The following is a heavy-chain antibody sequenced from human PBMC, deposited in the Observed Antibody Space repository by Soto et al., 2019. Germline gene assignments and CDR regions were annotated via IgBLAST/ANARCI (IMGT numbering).Heavy chain of an antibody. CDR2: INMDGSST. J-gene: IGHJ4*02. Sequence: VGSLTLYCAASGFTFTGEWMHWDRQAAGKGLVWVSRINMDGSSTNYADSVKGRFTISRDNAKNTLYLQMNSLRVDDTAVYYCARGPRGLYHHDYWGQGALVTVS. CDR3: ARGPRGLYHHDY. V-gene: IGHV3-74*01. CDR1: GFTFTGEW. D-gene: IGHD2-2*01.